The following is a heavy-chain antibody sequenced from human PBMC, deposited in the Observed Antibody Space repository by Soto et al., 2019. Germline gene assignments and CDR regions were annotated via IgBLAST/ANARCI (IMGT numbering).Heavy chain of an antibody. CDR3: ARDRHRYLYYYHGMDV. CDR1: GFTFSSYW. D-gene: IGHD1-20*01. V-gene: IGHV3-7*03. CDR2: IKQDGSEK. J-gene: IGHJ6*02. Sequence: GGSLRLSCAASGFTFSSYWMSWVRQAPGKGLGWVANIKQDGSEKYYVDSVKGRFTISRDNAKNSLYLQMNSLRAEDTAVYYCARDRHRYLYYYHGMDVWGQGTTVTVSS.